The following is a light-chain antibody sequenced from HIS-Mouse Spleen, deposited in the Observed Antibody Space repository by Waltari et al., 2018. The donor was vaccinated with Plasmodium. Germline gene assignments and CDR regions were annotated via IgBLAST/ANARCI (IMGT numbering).Light chain of an antibody. V-gene: IGLV3-25*03. CDR2: KDS. J-gene: IGLJ1*01. CDR1: ALPKQY. Sequence: SYELTQPPSVPVSPGQTARITCSGDALPKQYAYWYQQKPGQAPVLVIYKDSERPSGIPGRFSGSSSGTTVTLTISGVQAEDEADYYCQSADSSGTYVFGTGTKVTVL. CDR3: QSADSSGTYV.